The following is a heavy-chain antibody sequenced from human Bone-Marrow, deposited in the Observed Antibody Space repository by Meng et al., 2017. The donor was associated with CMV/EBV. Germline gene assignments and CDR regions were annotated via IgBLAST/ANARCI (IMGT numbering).Heavy chain of an antibody. J-gene: IGHJ4*02. CDR1: GFTFGDYA. D-gene: IGHD6-13*01. Sequence: GGSLRLSCTASGFTFGDYAMSWVRRAPGRGLEWVGFIRSKVNGGTTEYAASVKGRFTISRDDSKTIAYLQMNSLKSEDTAVYYCTRVYIAADGVAFDYWSQRALVTVSS. CDR2: IRSKVNGGTT. CDR3: TRVYIAADGVAFDY. V-gene: IGHV3-49*04.